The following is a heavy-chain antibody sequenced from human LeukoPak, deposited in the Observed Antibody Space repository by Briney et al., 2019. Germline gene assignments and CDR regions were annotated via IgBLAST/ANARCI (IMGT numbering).Heavy chain of an antibody. D-gene: IGHD2-15*01. V-gene: IGHV1-18*01. CDR3: ARGRISPMDV. CDR2: ISAYNGNT. CDR1: GYTFTTYG. Sequence: ASVKVCSKASGYTFTTYGISWVRQAPGQGLEWMGWISAYNGNTNYAQKFQGRVTMTTDTSTTTTYMDLRSTRSDDTAVYCCARGRISPMDVWGKGTTVTVSS. J-gene: IGHJ6*03.